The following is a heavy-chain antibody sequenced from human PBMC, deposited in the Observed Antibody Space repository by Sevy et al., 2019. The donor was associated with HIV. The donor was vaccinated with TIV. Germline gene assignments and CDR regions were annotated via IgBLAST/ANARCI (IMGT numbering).Heavy chain of an antibody. V-gene: IGHV3-30*18. CDR1: EFSFTDYG. Sequence: GGSLRLSCAASEFSFTDYGMHWVRQAPGKGLEWVALISYDGNNKYYADSIKGRFIISRDNSKKTVHLRLFSLRADDTALYYCAKDRSGGSPGPYGLDVWGQGTVVTVSS. D-gene: IGHD1-26*01. CDR2: ISYDGNNK. CDR3: AKDRSGGSPGPYGLDV. J-gene: IGHJ3*01.